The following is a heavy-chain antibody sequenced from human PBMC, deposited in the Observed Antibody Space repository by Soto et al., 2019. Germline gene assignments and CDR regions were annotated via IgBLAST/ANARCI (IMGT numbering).Heavy chain of an antibody. CDR2: IYYSGST. CDR3: ARGSYRCSCGGWFDP. CDR1: GGSISSGGYY. Sequence: QVQLQESGPGLVKPSKTLSLTCTVSGGSISSGGYYWSWIRQHPGKGLEWIGYIYYSGSTYYNPSLKSRVNISVDTSKNQFALKLSSVTAADTAVYYCARGSYRCSCGGWFDPWGQGTLVTFSS. D-gene: IGHD6-6*01. V-gene: IGHV4-31*03. J-gene: IGHJ5*02.